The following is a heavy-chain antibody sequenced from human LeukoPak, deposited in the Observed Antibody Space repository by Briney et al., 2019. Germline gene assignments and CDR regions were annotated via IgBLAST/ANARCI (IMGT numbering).Heavy chain of an antibody. J-gene: IGHJ5*02. D-gene: IGHD1-7*01. Sequence: SETLSLTCAVSSDSIGNYYWTWIRQSPGKRLEWLGYYSSTGDSEYNPSLKSRVTMSVDMSKNQFSLKLTSVTAADTAVYFCARGYHWNYGWFDPWGQGTLVTVSS. CDR3: ARGYHWNYGWFDP. CDR1: SDSIGNYY. CDR2: YSSTGDS. V-gene: IGHV4-59*01.